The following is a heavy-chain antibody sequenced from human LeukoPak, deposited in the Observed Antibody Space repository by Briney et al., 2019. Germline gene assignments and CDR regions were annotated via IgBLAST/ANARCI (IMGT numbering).Heavy chain of an antibody. CDR1: GYTFTSYA. D-gene: IGHD2-21*01. J-gene: IGHJ6*02. V-gene: IGHV1-3*01. CDR3: ARDEVNYYGLDV. CDR2: MNAGKGNT. Sequence: GASVKVSCKASGYTFTSYAMHWVRQAPGQRLEWMGWMNAGKGNTRYSQIFQGRLTISWDTSANTAYMELNRLRSEDTAVYYCARDEVNYYGLDVWGQGTTVTVSS.